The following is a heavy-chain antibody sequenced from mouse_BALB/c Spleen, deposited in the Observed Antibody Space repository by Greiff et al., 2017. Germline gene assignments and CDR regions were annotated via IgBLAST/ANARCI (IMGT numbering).Heavy chain of an antibody. CDR2: IFPGSGNT. Sequence: QVQLKESGPELVKPGASVKISCKASGYSFTSYYIHWVKQRPGQGLEWIGWIFPGSGNTKYNEKFKGKATLTADTSSSTAYMQLSSLTSEDSAVYFCARYYDGYYGAMDYWGQGTSVTVSS. CDR1: GYSFTSYY. CDR3: ARYYDGYYGAMDY. J-gene: IGHJ4*01. D-gene: IGHD2-3*01. V-gene: IGHV1-66*01.